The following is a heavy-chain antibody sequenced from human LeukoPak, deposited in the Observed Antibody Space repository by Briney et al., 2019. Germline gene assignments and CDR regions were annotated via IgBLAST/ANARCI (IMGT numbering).Heavy chain of an antibody. Sequence: SQTLSLTCTVSGDSISSGDYYWSWIRQSAGKGLEWIGRISSSGSTNYNPSLKSRVTISVDTSKNQFSLKLSSVTAADTAVYFCARGPYSYDRSGAFDIWGQGTMVTVS. CDR3: ARGPYSYDRSGAFDI. CDR2: ISSSGST. J-gene: IGHJ3*02. D-gene: IGHD3-22*01. V-gene: IGHV4-61*02. CDR1: GDSISSGDYY.